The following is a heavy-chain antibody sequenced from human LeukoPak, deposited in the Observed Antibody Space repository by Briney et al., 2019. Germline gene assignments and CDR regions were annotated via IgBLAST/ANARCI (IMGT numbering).Heavy chain of an antibody. CDR1: GFTFRNFW. D-gene: IGHD1-26*01. Sequence: GGSLRLSCAASGFTFRNFWMTWVRQAPGRGLEWVATIKGDGSETFHVDSAKGRITISRDNANNSLHLQVNGLRVDDTAVYYCARDRSFYGDAYDVWGQGTMVTVST. V-gene: IGHV3-7*01. CDR3: ARDRSFYGDAYDV. J-gene: IGHJ3*01. CDR2: IKGDGSET.